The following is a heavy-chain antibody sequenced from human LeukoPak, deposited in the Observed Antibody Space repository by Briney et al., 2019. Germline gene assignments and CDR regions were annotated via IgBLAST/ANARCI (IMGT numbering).Heavy chain of an antibody. D-gene: IGHD3-22*01. Sequence: PGGSLRLSCAASGFTISNYAIHWARQAPGKGLEWVASINHNGNVNYYVDSVKGRFTISRDNAKNSLYLQMSSLRTEDTAVYYCAKAVMVALAELGYWGQGTLVTVSS. CDR1: GFTISNYA. CDR3: AKAVMVALAELGY. CDR2: INHNGNVN. J-gene: IGHJ4*02. V-gene: IGHV3-7*03.